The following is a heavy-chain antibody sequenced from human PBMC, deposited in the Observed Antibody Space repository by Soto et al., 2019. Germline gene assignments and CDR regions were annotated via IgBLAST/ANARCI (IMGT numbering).Heavy chain of an antibody. CDR2: ISGSGGST. Sequence: EVQLLESGGGLVQPGGSLRLSCAASGFTFSSYAMSWVRQAPGKGLEWVSAISGSGGSTYYADSVKGRFTISRDNSKNKLYLQMNSLRAEDTAVYYCAKVPRGVVAAAGMYYFDYWGQGTLVTVSS. CDR3: AKVPRGVVAAAGMYYFDY. J-gene: IGHJ4*02. CDR1: GFTFSSYA. V-gene: IGHV3-23*01. D-gene: IGHD6-13*01.